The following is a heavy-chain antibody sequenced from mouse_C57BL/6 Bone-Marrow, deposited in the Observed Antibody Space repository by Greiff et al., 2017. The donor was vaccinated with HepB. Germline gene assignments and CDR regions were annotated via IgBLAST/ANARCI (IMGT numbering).Heavy chain of an antibody. V-gene: IGHV1-42*01. CDR2: INPSTGGT. CDR1: GYSFTGYY. D-gene: IGHD4-1*01. J-gene: IGHJ3*01. CDR3: ARVLTGRWSFAY. Sequence: EVKLVESGPELVKPGASVKISCKASGYSFTGYYMNWVKQSPEKSLEWIGEINPSTGGTTYNQKFKAKATLTVDKSSSTAYMQLKSLTSEDSAFYYCARVLTGRWSFAYWGQGTLVTVSA.